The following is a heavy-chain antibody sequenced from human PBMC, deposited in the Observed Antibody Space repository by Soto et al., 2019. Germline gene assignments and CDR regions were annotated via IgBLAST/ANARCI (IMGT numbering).Heavy chain of an antibody. D-gene: IGHD6-13*01. CDR3: ARYTDPGIAAAGFDP. V-gene: IGHV5-51*01. CDR1: GYSFTSYW. J-gene: IGHJ5*02. Sequence: PGESLKLSCQGSGYSFTSYWIGWVRQMPGKGLEWMGIIYPGDSDTRYSPSFQGQVTISADKSISTAYLQWSSLKASDTAMYYCARYTDPGIAAAGFDPWGQGTLVTVSS. CDR2: IYPGDSDT.